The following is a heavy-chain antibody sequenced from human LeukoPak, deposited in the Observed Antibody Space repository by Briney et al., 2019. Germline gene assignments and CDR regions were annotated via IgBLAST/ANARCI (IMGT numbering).Heavy chain of an antibody. J-gene: IGHJ5*02. Sequence: QAGGSLRLSCAASGFTFSSYSMNWVRQAPGKGLEWVGFIRSKAYGGTTEYAASVKGRFTISRDDSKSIAYLQMNSLKTEDTAVYYCTRAYQTAMVTDWFDPWGQGTLVTVSS. CDR3: TRAYQTAMVTDWFDP. D-gene: IGHD5-18*01. CDR2: IRSKAYGGTT. CDR1: GFTFSSYS. V-gene: IGHV3-49*04.